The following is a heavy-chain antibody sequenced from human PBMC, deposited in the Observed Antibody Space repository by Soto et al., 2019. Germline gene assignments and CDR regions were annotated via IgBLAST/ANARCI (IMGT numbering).Heavy chain of an antibody. CDR2: VSTSGGRT. V-gene: IGHV3-23*01. D-gene: IGHD6-19*01. J-gene: IGHJ4*02. CDR1: GFNFKSYE. CDR3: VRKGYEPGWSDDH. Sequence: GSLRLSGAASGFNFKSYEMFWVRQAPGKGPEWVSFVSTSGGRTEYADFVRGRFTISRDSAENTLSLQVNSLAVDDTAVYYCVRKGYEPGWSDDHWGQGSLLTFST.